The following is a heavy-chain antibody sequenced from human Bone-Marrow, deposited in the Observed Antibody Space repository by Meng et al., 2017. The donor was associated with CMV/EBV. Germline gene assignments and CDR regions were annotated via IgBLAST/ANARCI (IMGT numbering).Heavy chain of an antibody. D-gene: IGHD1-26*01. Sequence: ASAKVFCKASGYPLTSCGNSWVRQAPGQGLEWMGWNSAYNGNTNYAQKLQGRVTMTTDTYTSTAYMEQRSLRSDDTAVYYCARDRFPVHSGRYPLGYWGQGTLVTVSS. CDR3: ARDRFPVHSGRYPLGY. CDR2: NSAYNGNT. J-gene: IGHJ4*02. V-gene: IGHV1-18*01. CDR1: GYPLTSCG.